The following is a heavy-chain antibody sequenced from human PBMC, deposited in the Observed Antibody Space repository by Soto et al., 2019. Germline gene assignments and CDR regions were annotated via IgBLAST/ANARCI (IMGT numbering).Heavy chain of an antibody. CDR2: IKRDGSKI. D-gene: IGHD1-26*01. V-gene: IGHV3-7*04. J-gene: IGHJ3*02. CDR3: ARDRSPSFSDTPFDAFDI. CDR1: GFSFSTSW. Sequence: EVQLVESGGDLVQPGGSLRLSCVASGFSFSTSWMTWVRQAPGKGLEWVANIKRDGSKINYLDSVKGRFTISRDNAKNSLYLQMNMLRVEDTAVYYCARDRSPSFSDTPFDAFDIWGQGTVVTVSS.